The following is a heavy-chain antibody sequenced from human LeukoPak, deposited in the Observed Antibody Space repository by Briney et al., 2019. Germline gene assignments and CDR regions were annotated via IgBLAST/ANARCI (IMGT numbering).Heavy chain of an antibody. Sequence: KHSETLSLTCTVSGGPISTYQWSWIRQPPGKGLEWIGYIYYTGSTNYNPSLRSRVTISLDTSKNQFSLRVNSVTAADTAVYYCARRTTVTPNWFDPWGEGTLVTVSS. D-gene: IGHD4-17*01. CDR1: GGPISTYQ. J-gene: IGHJ5*02. CDR2: IYYTGST. V-gene: IGHV4-59*08. CDR3: ARRTTVTPNWFDP.